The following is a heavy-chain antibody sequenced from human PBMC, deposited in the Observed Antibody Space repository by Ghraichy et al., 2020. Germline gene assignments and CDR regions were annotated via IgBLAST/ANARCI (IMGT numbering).Heavy chain of an antibody. CDR2: IYYSGRT. Sequence: SETLSLTCTVSGGSISSYYWSWSRQPPGKGLEWIAYIYYSGRTNYNPSLKSRLTISVDTSKNQFSLKVSSVTAADTAIYYCARSGGNSGMIWGQGTMVTVSS. J-gene: IGHJ3*02. CDR1: GGSISSYY. D-gene: IGHD4-23*01. V-gene: IGHV4-59*01. CDR3: ARSGGNSGMI.